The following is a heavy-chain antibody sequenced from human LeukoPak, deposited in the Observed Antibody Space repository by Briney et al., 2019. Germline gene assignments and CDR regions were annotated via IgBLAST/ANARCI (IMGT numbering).Heavy chain of an antibody. CDR3: AREGHLYYYYYMDV. CDR2: ISSSSSSI. J-gene: IGHJ6*03. V-gene: IGHV3-48*01. Sequence: GGSLRLSCAASGFTFSSYSMNWVRQAPGKGLEWVSYISSSSSSIYNADSVKGRFTISRDNAKNSLYLQMNSLRAEDTAVYHCAREGHLYYYYYMDVWGKGATVTVSS. CDR1: GFTFSSYS.